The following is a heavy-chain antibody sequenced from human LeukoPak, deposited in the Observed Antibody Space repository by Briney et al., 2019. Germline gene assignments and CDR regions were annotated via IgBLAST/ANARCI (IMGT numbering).Heavy chain of an antibody. Sequence: PSETLSLTCAVYGGSFSGYYWSWIRQPPGKGLEWIGEINHSGSTNYNPSLKSRVTISVDTSKNQFSLKLSSVTAADTAVYYCASAARSGYYFAKHAFDIWGQGTMVTVSS. CDR1: GGSFSGYY. CDR3: ASAARSGYYFAKHAFDI. CDR2: INHSGST. D-gene: IGHD3-22*01. V-gene: IGHV4-34*01. J-gene: IGHJ3*02.